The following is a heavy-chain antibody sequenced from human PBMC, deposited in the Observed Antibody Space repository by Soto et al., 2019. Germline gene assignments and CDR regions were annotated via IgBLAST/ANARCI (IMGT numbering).Heavy chain of an antibody. Sequence: SETLSLTCGVSGYSITSGFYWGWVRQSPGKGLEWIGSISYSAKTFYNPSLASRLSVAVDTSMNQFSLRLTSVTAADTALYYCTRGAGAPWVRFDSWGQGTLVTVSS. CDR2: ISYSAKT. CDR3: TRGAGAPWVRFDS. V-gene: IGHV4-38-2*01. CDR1: GYSITSGFY. J-gene: IGHJ4*02. D-gene: IGHD3-22*01.